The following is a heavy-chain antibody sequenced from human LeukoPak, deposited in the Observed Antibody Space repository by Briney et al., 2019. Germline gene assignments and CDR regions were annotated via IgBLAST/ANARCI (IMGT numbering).Heavy chain of an antibody. D-gene: IGHD2/OR15-2a*01. CDR3: VSFYETY. Sequence: GRSLRLSCAASGFTFSTYGMHWVRQAPGKGLEWVAGISYDGSKKYYADSVKGRFTLSRDNPKSTLYLQMNSLRAEDTAVYYCVSFYETYWGRGTLVTVSS. V-gene: IGHV3-30*03. CDR2: ISYDGSKK. J-gene: IGHJ4*02. CDR1: GFTFSTYG.